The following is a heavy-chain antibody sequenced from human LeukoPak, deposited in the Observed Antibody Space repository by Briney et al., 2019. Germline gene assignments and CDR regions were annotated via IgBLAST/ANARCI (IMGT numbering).Heavy chain of an antibody. Sequence: SETLSLTCAVSGGSISSSNWWSWVRQPPGKGLEWIGEIYHSGSTNYNPSLKSRVTISVDKSKNQFSLKLSSVTAADTAVYYCARERSGSYLYNSGYYYGMDVWGQGTTVTVSS. V-gene: IGHV4-4*02. CDR1: GGSISSSNW. D-gene: IGHD1-26*01. J-gene: IGHJ6*02. CDR3: ARERSGSYLYNSGYYYGMDV. CDR2: IYHSGST.